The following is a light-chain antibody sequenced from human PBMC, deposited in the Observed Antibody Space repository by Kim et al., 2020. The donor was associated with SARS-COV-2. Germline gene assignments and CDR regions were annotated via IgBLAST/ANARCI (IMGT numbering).Light chain of an antibody. J-gene: IGLJ2*01. Sequence: QTVPISCTGSNSNIGAAYGVNWYQQFPGTAPRLLIYGNSNRPSGVSHRFSGSKSGTSASLAITGLQAEDEAHYYCHSYDDTLSGVIFGGGTQLTVL. CDR2: GNS. V-gene: IGLV1-40*01. CDR1: NSNIGAAYG. CDR3: HSYDDTLSGVI.